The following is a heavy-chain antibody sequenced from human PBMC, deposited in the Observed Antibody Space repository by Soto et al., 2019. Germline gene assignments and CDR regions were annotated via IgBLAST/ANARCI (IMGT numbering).Heavy chain of an antibody. V-gene: IGHV1-18*01. Sequence: QVQLVQSGAEVKKPGASVKVSCKASGYSFINYGISWVRQAPGQGLEWMGWINSYSGNTNYAQKFQGRVTMTTGTSTSTAYMELRSLRSDDTAVYYCARDGADYYGMDVWGQGTTVTVSS. J-gene: IGHJ6*02. CDR2: INSYSGNT. CDR3: ARDGADYYGMDV. CDR1: GYSFINYG. D-gene: IGHD3-10*01.